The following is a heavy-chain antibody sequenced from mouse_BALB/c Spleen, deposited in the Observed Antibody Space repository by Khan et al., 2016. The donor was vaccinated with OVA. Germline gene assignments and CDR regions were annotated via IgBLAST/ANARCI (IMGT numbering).Heavy chain of an antibody. CDR3: ARNNGSDFDY. Sequence: EVQLQQSGPELVKPGASVKISCKASGYSFTGYFINWVMQSHGKSLEWIGRINPHIGETLYNQKFKGKATLTVDESSRTVHMELRGLASDDSAGYYCARNNGSDFDYWGQGTTLTVSS. CDR2: INPHIGET. D-gene: IGHD1-1*01. J-gene: IGHJ2*01. CDR1: GYSFTGYF. V-gene: IGHV1-20*02.